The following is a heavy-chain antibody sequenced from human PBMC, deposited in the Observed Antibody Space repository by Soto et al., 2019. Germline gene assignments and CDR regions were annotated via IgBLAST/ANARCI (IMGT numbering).Heavy chain of an antibody. CDR1: GFTFSSYG. CDR3: AYDGQEIGDYDSSGFRLGAFDI. V-gene: IGHV3-30*18. Sequence: QVQLVESGGGVVQPGRSLRLSCAASGFTFSSYGMHWVRQAPGKGLEWVAVISYDGSNKYYADSVKGRFTISRDNSKNTLYLQMNSLRAEDTAVYYCAYDGQEIGDYDSSGFRLGAFDIWGQGTMVTVSS. CDR2: ISYDGSNK. J-gene: IGHJ3*02. D-gene: IGHD3-22*01.